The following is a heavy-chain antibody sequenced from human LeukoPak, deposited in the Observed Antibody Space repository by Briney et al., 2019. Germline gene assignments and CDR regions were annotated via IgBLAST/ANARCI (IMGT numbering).Heavy chain of an antibody. CDR2: IYSGGST. CDR3: AKDQYCTSTSCYVGY. V-gene: IGHV3-53*01. J-gene: IGHJ4*02. CDR1: GVTVSSNY. Sequence: GGSLRLSCAASGVTVSSNYMSWVRQAPGKGLEWVSVIYSGGSTYYADSVKGRFTISRDNSKNTLYLQMNSLRAEDTAVYYCAKDQYCTSTSCYVGYWGQGTLVTVSS. D-gene: IGHD2-2*01.